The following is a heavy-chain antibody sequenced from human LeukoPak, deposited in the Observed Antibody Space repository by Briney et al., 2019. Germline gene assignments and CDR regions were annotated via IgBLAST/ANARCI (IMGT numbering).Heavy chain of an antibody. J-gene: IGHJ4*02. CDR3: TTEGIAVAGTRDY. CDR2: IKSKTDGGTT. V-gene: IGHV3-15*07. CDR1: GFTFSNAW. Sequence: PGGSLRLSCAASGFTFSNAWMNWVRQASGKGLEWVGRIKSKTDGGTTDYAAPVKGRFTISRDDSKNTLYLQMNSLKTEDTAVYYCTTEGIAVAGTRDYWGQGTLVTVSS. D-gene: IGHD6-19*01.